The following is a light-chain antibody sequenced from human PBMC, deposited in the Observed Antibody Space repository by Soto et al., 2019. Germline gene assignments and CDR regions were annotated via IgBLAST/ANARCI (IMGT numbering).Light chain of an antibody. Sequence: QSALTQPPSASGSPGQSVTISCTGTSSDIGAYNYVSWFQQHPGEAPKLIISEVNKRPSGVPDRFSGSKSGNTASLTVSVLQAEDEADYYCTSYGGRDNLMFGGGTKLTVL. V-gene: IGLV2-8*01. CDR1: SSDIGAYNY. CDR3: TSYGGRDNLM. J-gene: IGLJ3*02. CDR2: EVN.